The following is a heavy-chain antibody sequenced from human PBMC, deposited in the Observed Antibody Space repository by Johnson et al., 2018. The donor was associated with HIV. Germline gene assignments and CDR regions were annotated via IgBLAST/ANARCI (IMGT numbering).Heavy chain of an antibody. J-gene: IGHJ3*02. V-gene: IGHV3-30*14. CDR3: ARLPVTTNSEDAFDI. Sequence: QVQLVESGGGVVRPGRSLRLSCAASAFSFSNYAMGWVRQAPGKGLEWGAVISNDGSNKYYADSVKGRFTISRDNSKNTLYLQMNSLRAEDTAIYYCARLPVTTNSEDAFDIWGQGTMVTVSS. CDR2: ISNDGSNK. D-gene: IGHD4-17*01. CDR1: AFSFSNYA.